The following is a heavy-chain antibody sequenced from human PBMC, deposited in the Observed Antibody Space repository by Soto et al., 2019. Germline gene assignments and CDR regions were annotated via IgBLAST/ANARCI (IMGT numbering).Heavy chain of an antibody. J-gene: IGHJ3*02. Sequence: VQLVESGGGLVQPGRSLRLSCAASGFTFDDYAMHWVRQAPGKGLEWVSGISWNSGSIGYADSVKGRFTISRDNAKNSLYLQMNSLRAEDTALYYCAKSVVVVVVAATGDDAFDIWGQGTMVTVSS. CDR1: GFTFDDYA. CDR3: AKSVVVVVVAATGDDAFDI. D-gene: IGHD2-15*01. CDR2: ISWNSGSI. V-gene: IGHV3-9*01.